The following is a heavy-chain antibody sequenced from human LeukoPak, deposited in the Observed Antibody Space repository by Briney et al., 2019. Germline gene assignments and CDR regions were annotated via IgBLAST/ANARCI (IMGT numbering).Heavy chain of an antibody. CDR2: ISGSGGST. CDR1: GFTFSSYA. V-gene: IGHV3-23*01. Sequence: GGSLRLSCAASGFTFSSYAMNWVRQAPGKGLEWVSDISGSGGSTYYADSVKGRYTISRDNSKNTLYLQMNSLRAEDTAVYYCAELGITMIGGVWGKGTTVTISS. CDR3: AELGITMIGGV. J-gene: IGHJ6*04. D-gene: IGHD3-10*02.